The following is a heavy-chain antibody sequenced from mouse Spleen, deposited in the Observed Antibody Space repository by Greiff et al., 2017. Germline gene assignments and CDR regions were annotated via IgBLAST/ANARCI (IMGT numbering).Heavy chain of an antibody. D-gene: IGHD2-3*01. CDR1: GYSITSGYY. CDR3: ARCDGYSWFAY. CDR2: ISYDGSN. Sequence: EVKLQESGPGLVKPSQSLSLTCSVTGYSITSGYYWNWIRQFPGNKLEWMGYISYDGSNNYNPSLKNRISITRDTSKNQFFLKLNSVTTEDTATYYCARCDGYSWFAYWGQGTLVTVSA. J-gene: IGHJ3*01. V-gene: IGHV3-6*01.